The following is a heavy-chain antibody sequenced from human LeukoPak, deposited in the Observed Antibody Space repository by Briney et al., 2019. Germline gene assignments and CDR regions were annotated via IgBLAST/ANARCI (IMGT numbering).Heavy chain of an antibody. CDR1: GYSFTSYW. J-gene: IGHJ4*02. CDR2: IYPGDSDT. V-gene: IGHV5-51*01. D-gene: IGHD3-22*01. CDR3: ARLPFYDSSGYYWSVELQDDY. Sequence: GESLKISCKGSGYSFTSYWIGWVRQMPGKGLEWMGIIYPGDSDTRYSPSFQGQVTISADKSISTAYLQWSSLKASDTAMYYCARLPFYDSSGYYWSVELQDDYWGQGTLVTVSS.